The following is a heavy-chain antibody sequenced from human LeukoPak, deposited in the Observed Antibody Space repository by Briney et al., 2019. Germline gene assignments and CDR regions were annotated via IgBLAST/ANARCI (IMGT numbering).Heavy chain of an antibody. J-gene: IGHJ3*02. V-gene: IGHV3-13*05. CDR3: ARATRYRTSSDPLDRAFDI. D-gene: IGHD6-6*01. Sequence: GGSLRLSCAASGFTFRSFDMHWVRHATGKGLEWVSAVGTAGDPYYPASVKGRFTISRGNAKNSLYLQMNSLRAGDTAVYYCARATRYRTSSDPLDRAFDIWGQGIMVTVSS. CDR2: VGTAGDP. CDR1: GFTFRSFD.